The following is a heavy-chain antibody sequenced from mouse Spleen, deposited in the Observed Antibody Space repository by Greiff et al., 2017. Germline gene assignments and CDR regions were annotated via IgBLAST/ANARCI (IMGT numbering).Heavy chain of an antibody. D-gene: IGHD1-1*01. J-gene: IGHJ3*01. V-gene: IGHV1-52*01. CDR3: ARNYGSRESWFAY. CDR2: IDPSDSET. Sequence: QVQLQQSGAELVRPGSSVKLSCKASGYTFTSYWMHWVKQRPIQGLEWIGNIDPSDSETHYNQKFKDKATLTVDKSSSTAYMQLSSLTSEDSAVYYCARNYGSRESWFAYWGQGTLVTVSA. CDR1: GYTFTSYW.